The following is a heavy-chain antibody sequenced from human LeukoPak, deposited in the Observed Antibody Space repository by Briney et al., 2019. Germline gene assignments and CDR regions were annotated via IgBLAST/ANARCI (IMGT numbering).Heavy chain of an antibody. CDR2: IKQDGSDK. Sequence: GRSLRLSCAASGFTFSNYWMSWVRQAPGKGLEWVANIKQDGSDKYYVDSVKGRFTISRDNAKNSLYLQMNSLRAEDTAVFYCARDVHSYGYNPIGYYYYYMDVWGKGTTVTVSS. CDR1: GFTFSNYW. V-gene: IGHV3-7*01. J-gene: IGHJ6*03. CDR3: ARDVHSYGYNPIGYYYYYMDV. D-gene: IGHD5-18*01.